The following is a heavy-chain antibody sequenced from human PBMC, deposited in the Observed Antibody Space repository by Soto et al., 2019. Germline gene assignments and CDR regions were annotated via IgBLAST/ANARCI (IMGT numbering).Heavy chain of an antibody. CDR3: ARSGSASQYGVGWFDP. CDR1: GFTFSSYP. J-gene: IGHJ5*02. Sequence: VAPLRLACAASGFTFSSYPTHWVRLAPGKGLEWVAVIWYDGSNKYYADSVTGRFTISRDNSMYTLYLQLNSLRADDTALYCLARSGSASQYGVGWFDPSGQGTLVTVS. V-gene: IGHV3-33*01. CDR2: IWYDGSNK. D-gene: IGHD3-10*01.